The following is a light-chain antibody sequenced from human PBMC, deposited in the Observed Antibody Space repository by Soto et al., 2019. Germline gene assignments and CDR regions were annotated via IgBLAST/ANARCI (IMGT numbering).Light chain of an antibody. CDR1: QSVSSY. J-gene: IGKJ2*01. CDR2: DAS. Sequence: EIVLTQSPATLSLSPGERATLSCRASQSVSSYLAWYQQTPGQAPRLLIYDASNRATGIPARFSGSGSGTDFTLTISSLEPEDFAVYFCQQRGNWPPTFGQGTNLEIK. CDR3: QQRGNWPPT. V-gene: IGKV3-11*01.